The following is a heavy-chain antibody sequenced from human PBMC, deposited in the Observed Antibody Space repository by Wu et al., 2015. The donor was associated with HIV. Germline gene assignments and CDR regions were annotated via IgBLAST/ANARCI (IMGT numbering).Heavy chain of an antibody. D-gene: IGHD2-8*01. Sequence: QVQLQESGPGRVKPSETLSLTCTVSGASVNPYYWTWIRQSPGRGPEWIGYISYKGNTNYSPSLKGRVTISLDMSRNQFSLKLRSATAADTAVYYCARVDLDGVYDPYYYYGMDVWGQGTTVTVSS. CDR2: ISYKGNT. V-gene: IGHV4-59*02. J-gene: IGHJ6*02. CDR3: ARVDLDGVYDPYYYYGMDV. CDR1: GASVNPYY.